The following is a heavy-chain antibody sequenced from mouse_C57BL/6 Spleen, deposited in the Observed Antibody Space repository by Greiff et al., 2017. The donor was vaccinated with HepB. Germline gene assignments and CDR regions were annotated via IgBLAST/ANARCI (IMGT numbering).Heavy chain of an antibody. CDR2: IDPSDSYT. Sequence: QVQLQQPGAELVMPGASVKLSCKASGYTFTSYRMHWVKQRPGQGLEWIGEIDPSDSYTNYNQKFKGKSTLTVDKSSSTAYMQLSSLTSEDSAVYYCARGATVVATNFDVWGTGTTVTVSS. J-gene: IGHJ1*03. CDR1: GYTFTSYR. V-gene: IGHV1-69*01. CDR3: ARGATVVATNFDV. D-gene: IGHD1-1*01.